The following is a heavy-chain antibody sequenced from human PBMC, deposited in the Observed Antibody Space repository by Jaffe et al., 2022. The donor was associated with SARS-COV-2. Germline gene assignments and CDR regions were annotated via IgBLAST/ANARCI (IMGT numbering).Heavy chain of an antibody. D-gene: IGHD6-19*01. CDR2: ISYDGSNK. J-gene: IGHJ5*02. CDR3: AKDPYSSGWYEGWFDP. V-gene: IGHV3-30*18. CDR1: GFTFSSYG. Sequence: QVQLVESGGGVVQPGRSLRLSCAASGFTFSSYGMHWVRQAPGKGLEWVAVISYDGSNKYYADSVKGRFTISRDNSKNTLYLQMNSLRAEDTAVYYCAKDPYSSGWYEGWFDPWGQGTLVTVSS.